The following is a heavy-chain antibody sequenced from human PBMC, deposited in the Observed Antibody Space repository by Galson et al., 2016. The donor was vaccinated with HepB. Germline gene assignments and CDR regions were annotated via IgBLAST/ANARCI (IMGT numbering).Heavy chain of an antibody. V-gene: IGHV4-34*01. CDR1: GRSFSNYY. Sequence: ETLSPTCAVYGRSFSNYYWGSIRQSPGKGLEWIGDIHPSGPTDYNPSLRSRVTISLDTSKNHFSLRLTSVTAADTAVYYCARGQDPYKIRDWGQGTLVTVSS. D-gene: IGHD5-24*01. CDR2: IHPSGPT. CDR3: ARGQDPYKIRD. J-gene: IGHJ4*02.